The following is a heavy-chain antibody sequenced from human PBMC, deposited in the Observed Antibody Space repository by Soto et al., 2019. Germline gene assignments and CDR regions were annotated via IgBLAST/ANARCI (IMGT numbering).Heavy chain of an antibody. J-gene: IGHJ6*02. Sequence: ASVKVSCKASGYTFTSYAMHWVRQAPGQGLEWRGWISAYSGNTNYPQKLQGRVTLTTDISTSTAYMELRSLRSDDTAVYHCARVYDKSSYYYYYYGMDVWGQGTTVTVSS. V-gene: IGHV1-18*01. CDR2: ISAYSGNT. D-gene: IGHD3-22*01. CDR1: GYTFTSYA. CDR3: ARVYDKSSYYYYYYGMDV.